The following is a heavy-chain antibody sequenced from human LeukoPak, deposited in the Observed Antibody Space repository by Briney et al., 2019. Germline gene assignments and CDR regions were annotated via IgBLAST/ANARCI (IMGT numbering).Heavy chain of an antibody. V-gene: IGHV4-34*01. CDR1: GGSFSGYY. CDR3: ATFFYYGSGSSTRPPFDY. J-gene: IGHJ4*02. Sequence: SETLSLTCAVYGGSFSGYYWSWIRQPPGKGLEWIGEINHSGSTNYNPSLKSRVTISVDTSKNQFSLKLSSVTAADTAVYYCATFFYYGSGSSTRPPFDYWGQGTLVAVSS. D-gene: IGHD3-10*01. CDR2: INHSGST.